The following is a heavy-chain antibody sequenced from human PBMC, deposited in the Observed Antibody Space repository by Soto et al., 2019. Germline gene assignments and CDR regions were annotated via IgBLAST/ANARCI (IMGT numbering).Heavy chain of an antibody. CDR1: GGSISSYY. J-gene: IGHJ6*02. D-gene: IGHD1-1*01. CDR3: ARVPGTYYYGMDV. Sequence: SETLSLTCTVSGGSISSYYWSWIRQPPGKGLEWIGYIYYSGSTNYNPSLKSRVTISVDTSKNQFSLKLSSVTAVDTAVYYCARVPGTYYYGMDVWGQGTTVTVSS. V-gene: IGHV4-59*01. CDR2: IYYSGST.